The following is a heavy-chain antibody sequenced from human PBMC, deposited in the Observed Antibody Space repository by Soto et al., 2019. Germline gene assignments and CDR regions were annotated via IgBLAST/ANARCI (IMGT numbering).Heavy chain of an antibody. Sequence: ASVKVSCKASGYTFTSYGISWVRPAPGQRLERIGWISAYIGNTNYAQKLQGRVTMTIDISTSTVYMELRSLRSDDTVVYYCARSAVVPHWYFALWGRGTLVTVSS. CDR3: ARSAVVPHWYFAL. D-gene: IGHD2-15*01. CDR2: ISAYIGNT. V-gene: IGHV1-18*04. J-gene: IGHJ2*01. CDR1: GYTFTSYG.